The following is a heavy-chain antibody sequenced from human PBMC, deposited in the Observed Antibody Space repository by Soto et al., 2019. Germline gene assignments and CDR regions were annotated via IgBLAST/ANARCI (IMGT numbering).Heavy chain of an antibody. CDR2: ISATGGST. D-gene: IGHD1-26*01. J-gene: IGHJ4*02. V-gene: IGHV3-23*01. CDR3: AKDLSIYYYFYF. CDR1: GFTFGIYA. Sequence: VQLLESGGDLVQPGGSLRLSCAASGFTFGIYAMTWVRQAPGKGLARVSTISATGGSTFYADSVTGRFTISRDNSKNTLYLQMNSLRAEDTAIYYCAKDLSIYYYFYFWGQGTLVTVSS.